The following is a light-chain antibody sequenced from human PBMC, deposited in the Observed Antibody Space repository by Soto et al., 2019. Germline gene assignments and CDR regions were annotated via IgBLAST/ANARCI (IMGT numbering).Light chain of an antibody. CDR2: EVS. Sequence: QSALTQPASVSGSPGQSITISCTGTSSDVGGYNYVSWFQQHPGKAPKLMIFEVSDRPSGISNRFSGSKSGNTASLTISGPQAEDEVDYYCSSYSSSSTLYVFETGTKVPVL. J-gene: IGLJ1*01. V-gene: IGLV2-14*01. CDR1: SSDVGGYNY. CDR3: SSYSSSSTLYV.